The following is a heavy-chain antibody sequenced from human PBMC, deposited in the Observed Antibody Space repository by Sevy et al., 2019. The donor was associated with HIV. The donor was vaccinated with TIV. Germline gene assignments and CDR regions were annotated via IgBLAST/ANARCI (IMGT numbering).Heavy chain of an antibody. CDR3: AREKTILEGRYGMDV. J-gene: IGHJ6*02. CDR1: GFTFSTYN. CDR2: ISSGSGFI. V-gene: IGHV3-21*01. Sequence: GGSLRLSCATSGFTFSTYNMNWVRQAPGKGLEWDSSISSGSGFIFYADSVKGRFTISRDNAKNSLDLQMNSLRAEDAAVYYCAREKTILEGRYGMDVWGQGTTVTVSS. D-gene: IGHD3-3*01.